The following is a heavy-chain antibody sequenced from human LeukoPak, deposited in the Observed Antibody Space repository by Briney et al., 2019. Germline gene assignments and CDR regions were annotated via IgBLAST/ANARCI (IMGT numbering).Heavy chain of an antibody. J-gene: IGHJ5*02. V-gene: IGHV4-39*02. Sequence: SETLSLTCTVSGGSISSSSHYWGWIRQPPGKGLEWIGSIYYSGSTYYNPSLKSRVTISVDTSKNQFSLKLSSVTAADTAVYYCAREYSSSSVYTWFDPWGQGTLVTVSS. CDR3: AREYSSSSVYTWFDP. D-gene: IGHD6-6*01. CDR2: IYYSGST. CDR1: GGSISSSSHY.